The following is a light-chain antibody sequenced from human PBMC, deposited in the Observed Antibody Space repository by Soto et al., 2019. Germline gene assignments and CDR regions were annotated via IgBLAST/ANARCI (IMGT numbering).Light chain of an antibody. CDR2: GAS. V-gene: IGKV3D-15*01. CDR3: QQYKNWPRT. J-gene: IGKJ2*02. CDR1: QSVTSN. Sequence: ERVMTQSPGTLSVSPGESATLSCRASQSVTSNLAWYQQKPGQVPRLLIYGASTRATGIPARFSGSGFGTEFTLTITILQSEDFAVYYWQQYKNWPRTFGQGTKVEIK.